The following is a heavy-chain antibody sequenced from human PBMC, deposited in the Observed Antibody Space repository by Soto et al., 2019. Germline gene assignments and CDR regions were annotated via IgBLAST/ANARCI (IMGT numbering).Heavy chain of an antibody. CDR2: IYHSGST. CDR3: ARGSGATRFDY. V-gene: IGHV4-30-2*01. J-gene: IGHJ4*02. CDR1: VGSISSGGYS. Sequence: TLSLTCAVSVGSISSGGYSWSWIRQPPGKGLEWIGCIYHSGSTYYNPSLKSRVTISVDRSKNQFSLKLSSVTAADTAVYYGARGSGATRFDYWGQGTLVTVS.